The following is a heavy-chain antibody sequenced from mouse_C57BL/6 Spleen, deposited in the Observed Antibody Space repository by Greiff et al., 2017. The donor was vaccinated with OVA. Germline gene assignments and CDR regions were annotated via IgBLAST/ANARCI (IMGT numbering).Heavy chain of an antibody. J-gene: IGHJ4*01. CDR2: IWSGGST. V-gene: IGHV2-2*01. CDR3: ARKRDYYAMDY. CDR1: GFSLTSYG. Sequence: QVQLQQPGPGLVQPSHSLSISCTVSGFSLTSYGVHWVRQSPGKGLEWLGVIWSGGSTDYNAAFISRLSISNDNPQSQVFSKRYSLQADDTAIYYCARKRDYYAMDYWGQGTSVTVSS.